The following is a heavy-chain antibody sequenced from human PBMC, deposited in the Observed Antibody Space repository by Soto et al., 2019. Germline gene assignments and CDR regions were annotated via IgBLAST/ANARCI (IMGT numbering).Heavy chain of an antibody. CDR1: GGSISSGDYY. CDR2: IYYTGST. Sequence: PSETLSLTSPVSGGSISSGDYYWSWIRQPPGKGLEWVGYIYYTGSTTYNPSLKSRLTLSVDTSKNQFSLKLHSVSAADTAVYYCARLGRWLQALDSWGQGTLVTVSS. D-gene: IGHD5-12*01. J-gene: IGHJ4*02. CDR3: ARLGRWLQALDS. V-gene: IGHV4-61*08.